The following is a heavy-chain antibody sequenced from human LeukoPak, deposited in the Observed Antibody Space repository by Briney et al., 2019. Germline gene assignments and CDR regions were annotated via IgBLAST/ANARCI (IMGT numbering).Heavy chain of an antibody. CDR3: ARVYVGTDMVDFDY. CDR2: VKGDGSYI. J-gene: IGHJ4*02. CDR1: GFSFSSYW. Sequence: GGSLRLSCAASGFSFSSYWMHWVRLAPGKGQVWVSRVKGDGSYITYADSVKGRFTISRDNARNTLYLQMNGLRADDTAVYYCARVYVGTDMVDFDYWGQGTLVTVSS. D-gene: IGHD5-18*01. V-gene: IGHV3-74*01.